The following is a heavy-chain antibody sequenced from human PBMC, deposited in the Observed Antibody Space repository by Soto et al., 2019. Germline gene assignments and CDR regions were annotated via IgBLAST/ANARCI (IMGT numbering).Heavy chain of an antibody. CDR3: ARSSPLLGETGTTGVDD. Sequence: QVQLVQSGAEVRKPGASLKVSCKTSGSTFTRSYILWVRQAPGQGLEWMGWISPNNGDTHFAQRFQGRVTMTRDTSIGTAYMELSSLTSDDTAVYYCARSSPLLGETGTTGVDDWGQGTLVTVSS. CDR2: ISPNNGDT. J-gene: IGHJ4*02. V-gene: IGHV1-2*02. D-gene: IGHD1-1*01. CDR1: GSTFTRSY.